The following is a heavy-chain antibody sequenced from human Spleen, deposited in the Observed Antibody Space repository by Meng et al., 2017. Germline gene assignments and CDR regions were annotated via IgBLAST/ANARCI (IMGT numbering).Heavy chain of an antibody. Sequence: QVQLQQWGAGLLKPLETLSLTCAVYGGSFSDYYWSWIRQPPGKGLEWIGEINHSGSTNYNPSLKSRVTVSIDTSKSQFSLKLTSVTAADTAVYYCVRSSGWVRTGFDPWGQGTLVTVSS. V-gene: IGHV4-34*01. CDR2: INHSGST. CDR1: GGSFSDYY. D-gene: IGHD6-19*01. CDR3: VRSSGWVRTGFDP. J-gene: IGHJ5*02.